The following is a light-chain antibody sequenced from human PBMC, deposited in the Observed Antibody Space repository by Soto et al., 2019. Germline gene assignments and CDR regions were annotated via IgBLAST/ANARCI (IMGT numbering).Light chain of an antibody. CDR2: EVS. CDR3: SSYAGSNPAG. Sequence: QCGLTQPPSASGSPGQSVTISCTGTSSGVGGYNYGSWYQQHPGRAPKLMIYEVSKRPSGVPDRFSGSKSGNTASLTVSGLQAEDEADYYCSSYAGSNPAGLGGGPKVTVL. V-gene: IGLV2-8*01. J-gene: IGLJ2*01. CDR1: SSGVGGYNY.